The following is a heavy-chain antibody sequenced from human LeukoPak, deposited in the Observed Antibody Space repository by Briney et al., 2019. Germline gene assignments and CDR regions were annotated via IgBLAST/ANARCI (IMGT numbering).Heavy chain of an antibody. CDR3: ARVGGYCSSTSCLNWFDP. V-gene: IGHV4-59*01. D-gene: IGHD2-2*01. J-gene: IGHJ5*02. CDR1: GGSISSYY. Sequence: SETLSLTCTVSGGSISSYYWSWIRQPPGKGLEWIGYIYYSGSTNYNPSLKSRVTISVDTSKNQFSLKLSSVTAADTAVYYCARVGGYCSSTSCLNWFDPWGQGTLVTVSS. CDR2: IYYSGST.